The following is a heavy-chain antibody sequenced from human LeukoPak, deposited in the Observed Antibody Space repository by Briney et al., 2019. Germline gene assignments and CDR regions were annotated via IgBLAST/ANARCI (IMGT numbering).Heavy chain of an antibody. D-gene: IGHD6-19*01. CDR2: AYDTGST. CDR3: ARIVGSEGYSSGWYDY. J-gene: IGHJ4*02. V-gene: IGHV4-61*02. CDR1: GDSISAGNYY. Sequence: SETLSLTCTVSGDSISAGNYYWSWIRQPAGKGLECVGRAYDTGSTWHSPSLKNRVTISIDTSRNQFSLTLNSVTAADTAVYFCARIVGSEGYSSGWYDYWGPGILVTVSS.